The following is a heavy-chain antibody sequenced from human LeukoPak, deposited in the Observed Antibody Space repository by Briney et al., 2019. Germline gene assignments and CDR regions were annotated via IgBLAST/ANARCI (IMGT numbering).Heavy chain of an antibody. CDR3: ARGGGYCSSTSCAKRGYWFDP. CDR2: ISAYNGNT. D-gene: IGHD2-2*01. CDR1: GYTFISYD. V-gene: IGHV1-18*01. J-gene: IGHJ5*02. Sequence: ASVKVSCKASGYTFISYDISWVRQAPGQGLECMGWISAYNGNTNYAQKLQGRVTMTTDTSTSTAYMELRSLRSDDTAVYYCARGGGYCSSTSCAKRGYWFDPWGQGTLVTVSS.